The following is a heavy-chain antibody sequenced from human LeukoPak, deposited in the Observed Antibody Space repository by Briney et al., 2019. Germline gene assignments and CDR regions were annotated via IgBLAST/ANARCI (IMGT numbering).Heavy chain of an antibody. CDR1: GFTFSSYG. CDR2: IRYDGSNK. D-gene: IGHD3-10*01. V-gene: IGHV3-30*02. J-gene: IGHJ4*02. Sequence: GGSLRLSSAASGFTFSSYGMQWVRQAPGKGLEWVAFIRYDGSNKYYADSVKGRFTISRDNSKNTLYLQMNSLRAEDTAVYYCAKDLAVVGSGSPGYWGQGTLVTVSS. CDR3: AKDLAVVGSGSPGY.